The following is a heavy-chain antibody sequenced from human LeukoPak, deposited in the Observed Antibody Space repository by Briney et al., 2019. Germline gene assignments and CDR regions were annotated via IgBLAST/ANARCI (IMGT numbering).Heavy chain of an antibody. Sequence: GGTLRLSCAVSGFTFSHHGMNWVRQAPGKGLEWVSGVGPSGARAYYADSVKGRFTVSRDNSKNMVFLQMNSLRAEDTAMYYCAKDDAYLQYADWGQGTLVTVSS. D-gene: IGHD5-24*01. J-gene: IGHJ4*02. V-gene: IGHV3-23*01. CDR2: VGPSGARA. CDR3: AKDDAYLQYAD. CDR1: GFTFSHHG.